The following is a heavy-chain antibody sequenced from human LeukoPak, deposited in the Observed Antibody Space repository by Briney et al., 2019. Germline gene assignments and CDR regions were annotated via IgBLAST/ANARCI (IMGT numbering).Heavy chain of an antibody. J-gene: IGHJ4*02. CDR3: AKGNCYDSSGPLDY. CDR2: ISGSGGST. CDR1: GFTFSSYA. Sequence: GGSLRLSCAASGFTFSSYAMSWVRQAPGKGLEWVSAISGSGGSTYYADSVKGRFTISRDNSKNTLYLQMNSLRAEDTAVYYCAKGNCYDSSGPLDYWGQGTLVTVSS. V-gene: IGHV3-23*01. D-gene: IGHD3-22*01.